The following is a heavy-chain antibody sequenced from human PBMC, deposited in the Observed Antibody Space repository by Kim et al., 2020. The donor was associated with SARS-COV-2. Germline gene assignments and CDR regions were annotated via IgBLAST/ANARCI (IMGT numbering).Heavy chain of an antibody. D-gene: IGHD1-26*01. V-gene: IGHV3-23*01. Sequence: GGSLRLSCAASGFTFSSYAMSWVRQAPGKGLEWVSAISGSGGSTYYADSVKGRFTISRDNSKNTLYLQMNSLRAEDTAVYYCAKVGSPFMGGASRRQPFDLWGRGTLVTVSS. CDR2: ISGSGGST. CDR1: GFTFSSYA. CDR3: AKVGSPFMGGASRRQPFDL. J-gene: IGHJ2*01.